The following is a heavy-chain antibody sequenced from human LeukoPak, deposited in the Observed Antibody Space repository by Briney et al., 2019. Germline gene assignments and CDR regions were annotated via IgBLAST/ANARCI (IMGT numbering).Heavy chain of an antibody. J-gene: IGHJ4*02. CDR2: ISWNSGSI. Sequence: GRSLRLSCAASGFTFDDYAMHWVRQAPGKGLEWVSGISWNSGSIGYADSVKGRFTISRDNAKNSLYLQMNSLRAEDTALYYCAKLVDCTSTSCFDYWGRGTLVTVSS. CDR3: AKLVDCTSTSCFDY. CDR1: GFTFDDYA. V-gene: IGHV3-9*01. D-gene: IGHD2-2*01.